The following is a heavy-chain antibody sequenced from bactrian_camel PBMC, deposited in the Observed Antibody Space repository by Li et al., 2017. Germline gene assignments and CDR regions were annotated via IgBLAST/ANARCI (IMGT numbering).Heavy chain of an antibody. J-gene: IGHJ4*01. CDR2: VYFGGGST. CDR3: AAQSSSPVATKWLLRAGGYEY. CDR1: GHTYSSNC. Sequence: VQLVESGGGSVQPGGSLRLSCGASGHTYSSNCMGWFRQAPGKEREGVAFVYFGGGSTYYADSVKGRFTISQDNAKKIVYLQMRNLTVEDSSLYYCAAQSSSPVATKWLLRAGGYEYWGQGTQVTVS. V-gene: IGHV3S40*01. D-gene: IGHD1*01.